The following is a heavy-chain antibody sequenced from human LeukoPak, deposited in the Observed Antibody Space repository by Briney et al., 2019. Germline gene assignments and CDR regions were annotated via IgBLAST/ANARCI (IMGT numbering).Heavy chain of an antibody. V-gene: IGHV1-2*02. CDR3: ASELTETRYCSSTSCPTSMDV. CDR2: INPNSGVT. Sequence: ASVKVSCKASGYTFTGYYMHWVRQAPGQGLEWMGWINPNSGVTKYAQKFQGRVTMTRDTSISTAYMGLSRLRSDDTAVYYCASELTETRYCSSTSCPTSMDVWGKGTTVTVSS. D-gene: IGHD2-2*01. CDR1: GYTFTGYY. J-gene: IGHJ6*03.